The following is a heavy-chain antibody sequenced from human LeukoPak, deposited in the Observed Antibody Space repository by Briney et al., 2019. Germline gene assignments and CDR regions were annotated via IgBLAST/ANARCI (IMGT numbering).Heavy chain of an antibody. V-gene: IGHV4-34*01. Sequence: PSETLSLTCAVYGGSFSAYSWTWIRQPPGKGLEWIGEVNHSGSTNYNPSLKSRVTISVDTSKNQFSLRLSSVTAADTAVYYCARGPSVAVPASPRGFDPWGQGALVTVSS. CDR3: ARGPSVAVPASPRGFDP. D-gene: IGHD6-19*01. CDR2: VNHSGST. CDR1: GGSFSAYS. J-gene: IGHJ5*02.